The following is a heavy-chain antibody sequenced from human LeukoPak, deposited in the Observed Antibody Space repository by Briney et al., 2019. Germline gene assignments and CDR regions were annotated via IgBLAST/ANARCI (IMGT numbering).Heavy chain of an antibody. Sequence: SETLSLTCAVYGGSFSGYYWSWIRQPPGKGLEWIGEINHSGSTNYNPSLKSRVTISVDTSKNQFSLKLRSVTAADTAVYYCARVEYSSLAYFDLWGRGTLVTVSS. D-gene: IGHD6-13*01. J-gene: IGHJ2*01. V-gene: IGHV4-34*01. CDR2: INHSGST. CDR1: GGSFSGYY. CDR3: ARVEYSSLAYFDL.